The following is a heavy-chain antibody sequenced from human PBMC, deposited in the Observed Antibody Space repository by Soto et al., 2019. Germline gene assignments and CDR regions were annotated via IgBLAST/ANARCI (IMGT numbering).Heavy chain of an antibody. D-gene: IGHD5-18*01. Sequence: VASVKVSCKASGYTFTSYYIHWVRQAPGQGLEWMGIFNPTGDTASYAQKLQGRVTMTRDTSTGTAYMELGSLRSEDTAVYYCARGGRRVDTGIGYYYYHAMDVWGQGTTVTVSS. CDR1: GYTFTSYY. CDR3: ARGGRRVDTGIGYYYYHAMDV. V-gene: IGHV1-46*01. CDR2: FNPTGDTA. J-gene: IGHJ6*02.